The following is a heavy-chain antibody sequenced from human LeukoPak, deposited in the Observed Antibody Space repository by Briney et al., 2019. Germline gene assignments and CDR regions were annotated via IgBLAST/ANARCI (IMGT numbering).Heavy chain of an antibody. CDR3: ASITAAPDSYYYYYYMDV. CDR2: INHSGST. CDR1: GGSFGGYY. D-gene: IGHD2-2*01. J-gene: IGHJ6*03. V-gene: IGHV4-34*01. Sequence: SETLSLTCAVYGGSFGGYYWSWLRQPPGKGLEWIGEINHSGSTNYNPSLKSRVTISVDTSKNQFSLKLSSVTAADTAVYYCASITAAPDSYYYYYYMDVWGKGTTVTVSS.